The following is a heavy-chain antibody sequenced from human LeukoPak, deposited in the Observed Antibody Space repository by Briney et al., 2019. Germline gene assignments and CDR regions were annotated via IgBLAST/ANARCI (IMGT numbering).Heavy chain of an antibody. CDR3: ARLGGPEYRSFDY. J-gene: IGHJ4*02. Sequence: SETLSPTCTVSGGSISSSSYYWGWIRQPPGKGLEWIGSIYYSGSTYYNPSLKSRVTISVDTSKNQFSLKLSSVTAADTAVYYCARLGGPEYRSFDYWGQGTLVTVSS. CDR2: IYYSGST. V-gene: IGHV4-39*01. CDR1: GGSISSSSYY. D-gene: IGHD2/OR15-2a*01.